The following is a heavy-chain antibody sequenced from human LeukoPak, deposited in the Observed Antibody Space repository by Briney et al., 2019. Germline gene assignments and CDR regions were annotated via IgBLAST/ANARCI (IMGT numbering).Heavy chain of an antibody. CDR1: GYTFTGYD. Sequence: ASVKVSCKASGYTFTGYDMNWVRQAPGQGLEWMGWINPNSGGTNYAQKFQGRVTMTRDTSISTAYMALSRLRSDDTAVYYCARAHCSSTSGLRPPDYWGQGTLVTVSS. V-gene: IGHV1-2*02. D-gene: IGHD2-2*01. CDR2: INPNSGGT. J-gene: IGHJ4*02. CDR3: ARAHCSSTSGLRPPDY.